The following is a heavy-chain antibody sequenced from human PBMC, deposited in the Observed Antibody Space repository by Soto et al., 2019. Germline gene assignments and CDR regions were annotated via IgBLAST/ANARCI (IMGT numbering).Heavy chain of an antibody. J-gene: IGHJ4*02. CDR2: IYHSGST. D-gene: IGHD3-10*01. V-gene: IGHV4-4*02. CDR3: ARGSFTMVRGVIITPYYFDY. CDR1: GGSISSSNW. Sequence: SETLSLTCAVSGGSISSSNWWSWVRQPPGKGLEWIGEIYHSGSTNYNPSLKSRVTISVDKSKNQFSLKLSSVTAADTAVYYCARGSFTMVRGVIITPYYFDYWGQGTLVTVSS.